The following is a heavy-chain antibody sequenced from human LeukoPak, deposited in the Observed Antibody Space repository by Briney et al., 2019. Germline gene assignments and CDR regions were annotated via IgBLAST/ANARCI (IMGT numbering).Heavy chain of an antibody. J-gene: IGHJ4*02. CDR3: AREIAVAGLDY. CDR1: GGSISSYY. D-gene: IGHD6-19*01. Sequence: PSETLSLTCTVSGGSISSYYWSWIRQPAGKGLEWIGYIYYSGSTNCNPSLKSRVTISVDTSKNQFSLKLSSVTAADTAVYYCAREIAVAGLDYWGQGTLVTVSS. V-gene: IGHV4-59*12. CDR2: IYYSGST.